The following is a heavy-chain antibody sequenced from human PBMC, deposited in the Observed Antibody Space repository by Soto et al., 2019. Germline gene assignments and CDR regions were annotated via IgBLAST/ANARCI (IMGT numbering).Heavy chain of an antibody. D-gene: IGHD2-21*02. CDR2: IYYSGST. CDR3: GRPGGDFVLPSDY. Sequence: PSETLSLTCTVSGGSISSYYWSWIRQPPGKGLEWIGYIYYSGSTNYNPSLKSRVTMSVDTSKNQFSLNLNSVTAADTAVYFCGRPGGDFVLPSDYWGPGTLVTVSS. CDR1: GGSISSYY. V-gene: IGHV4-59*08. J-gene: IGHJ4*02.